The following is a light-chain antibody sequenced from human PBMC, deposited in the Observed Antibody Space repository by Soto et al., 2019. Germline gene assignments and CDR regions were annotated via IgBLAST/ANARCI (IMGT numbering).Light chain of an antibody. J-gene: IGLJ3*02. CDR1: SSDVGVYDY. Sequence: QSVLTQPAFVSGSPGQSITISCTGTSSDVGVYDYVSWYQQHPGKAPKLMISEVTNRPSGVSDRFSGSKSGNTASLTISGLQADDEADYYCSSYTTSSTWVFGGETKVTVL. CDR3: SSYTTSSTWV. CDR2: EVT. V-gene: IGLV2-14*01.